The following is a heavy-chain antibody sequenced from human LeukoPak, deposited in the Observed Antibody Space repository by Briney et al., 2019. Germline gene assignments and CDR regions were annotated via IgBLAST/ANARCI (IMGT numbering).Heavy chain of an antibody. J-gene: IGHJ5*02. CDR3: ARVDYYDSSGDYYVTGWFDP. CDR1: GGSISSHH. Sequence: PSETLSLTCTVSGGSISSHHWSWIRQPPGKGLEWIGYIYYSGSTNYSPSLKSRVTISVDTSKNQFSLKLTSVTAADTAVYYCARVDYYDSSGDYYVTGWFDPWGQGTLVTVSS. CDR2: IYYSGST. D-gene: IGHD3-22*01. V-gene: IGHV4-59*11.